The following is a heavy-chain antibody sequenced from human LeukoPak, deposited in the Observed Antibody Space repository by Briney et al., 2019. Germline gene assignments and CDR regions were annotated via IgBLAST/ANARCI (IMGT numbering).Heavy chain of an antibody. CDR1: GFTFDDYA. D-gene: IGHD2-2*01. CDR3: AKDIGVVPAAIDY. J-gene: IGHJ4*02. Sequence: PGGSLRLSCAASGFTFDDYAMHWVRQAPGKGLEWVSGISWNSGSIGYADSVKGRFTISRGNAKTYLHLQMNSLRAEDTALFYCAKDIGVVPAAIDYWGQGTLVTVSS. V-gene: IGHV3-9*01. CDR2: ISWNSGSI.